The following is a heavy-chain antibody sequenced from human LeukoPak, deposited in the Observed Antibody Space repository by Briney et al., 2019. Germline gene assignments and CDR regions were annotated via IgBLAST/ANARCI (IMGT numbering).Heavy chain of an antibody. V-gene: IGHV5-51*01. Sequence: KLGASLKISCTGSGTSFISYWIGWVRLMPGIAQERVGIISPSDSETRYRPSFHSQVTISAVKSTSTAYLQWSSLKASDTAMYYCARQVAVAAWEYWGQGTLVTVSS. CDR2: ISPSDSET. CDR1: GTSFISYW. CDR3: ARQVAVAAWEY. D-gene: IGHD6-19*01. J-gene: IGHJ4*02.